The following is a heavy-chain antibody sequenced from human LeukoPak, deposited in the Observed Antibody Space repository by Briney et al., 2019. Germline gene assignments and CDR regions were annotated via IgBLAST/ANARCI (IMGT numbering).Heavy chain of an antibody. Sequence: GASVKVSCKASGYTFTNYAMNWVRQAPGQGLEWMGWINTNTGNPTYAQGFTGRFFFSLDTSVSTAYLQISSLKAEDTAVYYCARDPNHYYDSSAYYGDYWGQGTLVTVSS. J-gene: IGHJ4*02. V-gene: IGHV7-4-1*02. D-gene: IGHD3-22*01. CDR2: INTNTGNP. CDR3: ARDPNHYYDSSAYYGDY. CDR1: GYTFTNYA.